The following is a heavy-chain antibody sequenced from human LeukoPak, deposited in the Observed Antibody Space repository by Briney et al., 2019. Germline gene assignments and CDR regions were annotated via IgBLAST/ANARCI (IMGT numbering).Heavy chain of an antibody. J-gene: IGHJ4*02. Sequence: SETLSLTCTVSGGSISSYYWSWIRQPPGKGLEWIGYIYYSGSTNYNPSLKSRVTISVDTSKNQFSLKLSSVTAADTAVYYCARQVGLRGGYFDYWGQGTLVTVSS. CDR3: ARQVGLRGGYFDY. D-gene: IGHD5-12*01. V-gene: IGHV4-59*08. CDR2: IYYSGST. CDR1: GGSISSYY.